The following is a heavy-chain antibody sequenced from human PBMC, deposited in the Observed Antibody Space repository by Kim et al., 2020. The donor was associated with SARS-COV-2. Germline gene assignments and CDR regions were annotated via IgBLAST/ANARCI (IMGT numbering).Heavy chain of an antibody. CDR2: IDGHDGTT. CDR3: VKGGWGSIWDH. J-gene: IGHJ4*02. V-gene: IGHV3-23*01. D-gene: IGHD2-21*01. CDR1: GFTFTGYA. Sequence: GGSLRLSCTTSGFTFTGYAMSWVRQAPGKGLEWVSGIDGHDGTTYCVDSVKGRFTISRDNSKNTMYLQMSTLRGDGTAVYYCVKGGWGSIWDHWGQGTRVTVAS.